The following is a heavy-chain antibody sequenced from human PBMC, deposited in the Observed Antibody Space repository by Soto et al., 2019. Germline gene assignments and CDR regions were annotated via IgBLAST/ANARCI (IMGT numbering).Heavy chain of an antibody. CDR2: IYHTGTT. V-gene: IGHV4-59*01. Sequence: PSETLSLTCKVSGASISSSYWSWIRQPPGKGLEWIAYIYHTGTTNYNPSLKSRVTISLDTSRSQFSLNLTSLTTADTAVYFCARGGNRYSPTSSGVGGFDYWGQGTLVTVS. J-gene: IGHJ4*02. D-gene: IGHD5-12*01. CDR3: ARGGNRYSPTSSGVGGFDY. CDR1: GASISSSY.